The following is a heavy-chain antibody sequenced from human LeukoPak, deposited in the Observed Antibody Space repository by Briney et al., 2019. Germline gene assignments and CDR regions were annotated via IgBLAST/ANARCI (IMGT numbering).Heavy chain of an antibody. V-gene: IGHV3-21*01. CDR3: ARELVRGVTPRFDY. CDR2: ISSSSSYI. Sequence: GGSLRLSCAASGFTFSSYSMNWVRQAPGKGLEWVSSISSSSSYIYYADSVKGRFTISRDNAKNSLYLQMNSLRAEDTAVYYCARELVRGVTPRFDYWGQGTLVTVSS. D-gene: IGHD3-10*01. J-gene: IGHJ4*02. CDR1: GFTFSSYS.